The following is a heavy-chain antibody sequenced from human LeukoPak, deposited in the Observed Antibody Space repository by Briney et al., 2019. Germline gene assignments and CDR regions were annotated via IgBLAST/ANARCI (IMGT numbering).Heavy chain of an antibody. J-gene: IGHJ4*02. CDR3: ASTAAYGSGSG. D-gene: IGHD3-10*01. Sequence: SETLSLTCAVYGGSFSAYYWSWIRQPPGKGLEWIGEINQSGSTNYNPSLKSRVTISVDTSKNQFSLKLSSVTAADTAVYYCASTAAYGSGSGWGQGTLVTVSS. CDR1: GGSFSAYY. V-gene: IGHV4-34*01. CDR2: INQSGST.